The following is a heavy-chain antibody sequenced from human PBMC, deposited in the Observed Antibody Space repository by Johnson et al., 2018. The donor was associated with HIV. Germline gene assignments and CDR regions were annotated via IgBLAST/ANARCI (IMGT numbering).Heavy chain of an antibody. CDR3: ARNSGNGLVLRGDAFDM. J-gene: IGHJ3*02. CDR1: GFIFSNYD. Sequence: VQLVESGGGLVQPGRSLRLSCAASGFIFSNYDMHWVRQPTGKGLEWVSGIGTAGDTYYAVSVKGRFTLPRGNAKNSLHLQMNSLRPEDTAVYYCARNSGNGLVLRGDAFDMWGQGTMVTVSS. V-gene: IGHV3-13*01. CDR2: IGTAGDT. D-gene: IGHD2-8*01.